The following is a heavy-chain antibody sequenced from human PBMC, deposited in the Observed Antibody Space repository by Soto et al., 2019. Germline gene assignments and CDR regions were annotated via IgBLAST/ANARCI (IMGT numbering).Heavy chain of an antibody. J-gene: IGHJ5*02. CDR3: ARETYGDYVGYFDP. CDR1: GFTFSSYA. D-gene: IGHD4-17*01. CDR2: ISYDGSNK. Sequence: GGSLRLSCAASGFTFSSYAMHWVRQAPGKGLEWVAVISYDGSNKYYADSVKGRFTISRDNSKNQFSLKVRSVTAADTAVYYCARETYGDYVGYFDPWGQGIQVTVSS. V-gene: IGHV3-30-3*01.